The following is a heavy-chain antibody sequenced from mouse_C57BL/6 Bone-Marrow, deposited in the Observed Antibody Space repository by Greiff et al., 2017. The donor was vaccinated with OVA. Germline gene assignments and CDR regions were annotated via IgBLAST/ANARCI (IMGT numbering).Heavy chain of an antibody. J-gene: IGHJ2*01. V-gene: IGHV1-64*01. CDR3: ARDDWDRFDY. Sequence: VKLQQPGAELVKPGASVKLSCKASGYTFTSYWMHWVKQRPGQGLEWIGMIHPNSGSTNYNEKFKSKATLTVDKSSSTAYMQLSSLTSEDSAVYYCARDDWDRFDYWGQGTTLTVSS. D-gene: IGHD4-1*01. CDR2: IHPNSGST. CDR1: GYTFTSYW.